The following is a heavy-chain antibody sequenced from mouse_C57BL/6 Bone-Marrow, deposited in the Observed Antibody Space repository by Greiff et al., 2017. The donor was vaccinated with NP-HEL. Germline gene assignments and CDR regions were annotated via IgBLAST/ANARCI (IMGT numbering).Heavy chain of an antibody. CDR1: GYTFTSYG. J-gene: IGHJ3*01. CDR3: ATPWFAY. CDR2: IYPRSGNT. Sequence: VKVVESGAELARPGASVKLSCKASGYTFTSYGISWVKQRTGQGLEWIGEIYPRSGNTYYNEKFKGKATLTADKSSSTAYMELRSLTSEDSAVYFCATPWFAYWGQGTLVTVSA. V-gene: IGHV1-81*01.